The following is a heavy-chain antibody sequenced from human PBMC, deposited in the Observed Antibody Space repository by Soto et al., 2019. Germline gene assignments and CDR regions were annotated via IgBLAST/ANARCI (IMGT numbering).Heavy chain of an antibody. CDR1: GYTFTTHG. CDR2: VRGDNGHT. V-gene: IGHV1-18*01. CDR3: AGNLWYGRRGNCYREWFGP. D-gene: IGHD2-15*01. Sequence: QVQLVQSGAEVKKPGASVKVSCKASGYTFTTHGISWVRQVPGQGLEWMGWVRGDNGHTNYAQSLQGRVTMTTDTSTKTAYMELRRLRSDDTAEYYCAGNLWYGRRGNCYREWFGPWGHGTLVTVS. J-gene: IGHJ5*02.